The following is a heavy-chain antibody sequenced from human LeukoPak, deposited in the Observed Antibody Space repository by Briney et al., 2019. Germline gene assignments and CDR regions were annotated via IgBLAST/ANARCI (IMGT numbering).Heavy chain of an antibody. CDR2: IKKDGSEE. V-gene: IGHV3-7*01. CDR3: VGDYKDR. CDR1: GFTFSNYW. D-gene: IGHD1-1*01. Sequence: GGSLRLSCATSGFTFSNYWMTWIRQAPGKGPEWVANIKKDGSEEFYGDSVKGRFSISRDDAKNSLCLQMNSLRAEDTAIYYCVGDYKDRWGQGTLVTVSS. J-gene: IGHJ5*02.